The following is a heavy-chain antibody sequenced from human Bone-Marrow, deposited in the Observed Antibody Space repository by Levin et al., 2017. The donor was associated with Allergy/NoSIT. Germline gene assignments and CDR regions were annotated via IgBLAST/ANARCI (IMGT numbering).Heavy chain of an antibody. D-gene: IGHD4-17*01. V-gene: IGHV2-5*02. J-gene: IGHJ3*02. CDR3: AQAPLRLLHATHGFDI. CDR2: IYWDDDK. Sequence: SGPTLVKPTQTLTLTCTFSGLSFSTSGVGVGWIRQPPGKALEWLALIYWDDDKRYSPSMKSRLTITRDTSKNQVVLTMTNMAPVDTATYYCAQAPLRLLHATHGFDIWGQGTRVTVSS. CDR1: GLSFSTSGVG.